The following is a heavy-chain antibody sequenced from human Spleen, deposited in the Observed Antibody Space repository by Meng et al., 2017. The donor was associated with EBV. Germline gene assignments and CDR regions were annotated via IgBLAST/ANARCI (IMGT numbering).Heavy chain of an antibody. CDR2: LIPMSGAP. J-gene: IGHJ4*02. Sequence: QVQRVQAGAEVKKPGSSVQVSCRTSGGTFRSDAVSWVRQAPGQGLEWMGGLIPMSGAPHYAQKFQDRVTIIADESTSTHSMELNNLRFEDTAMYYCASESGRGFTPDYWGQGTLVTVSS. D-gene: IGHD3-10*01. CDR3: ASESGRGFTPDY. CDR1: GGTFRSDA. V-gene: IGHV1-69*01.